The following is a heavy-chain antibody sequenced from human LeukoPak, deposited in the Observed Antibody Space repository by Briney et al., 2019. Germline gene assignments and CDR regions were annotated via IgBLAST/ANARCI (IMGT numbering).Heavy chain of an antibody. J-gene: IGHJ4*02. Sequence: GGSLRLSCAASGFTFSDYYMSWIRQAPGKGLEWVSYISSSGGTIYFADSVKDRFTISRDNAKNSLDLQMNSLRAEDTAMYYCARAAVITSPFDYWGQGTLVTVSS. D-gene: IGHD4-23*01. CDR2: ISSSGGTI. CDR1: GFTFSDYY. V-gene: IGHV3-11*01. CDR3: ARAAVITSPFDY.